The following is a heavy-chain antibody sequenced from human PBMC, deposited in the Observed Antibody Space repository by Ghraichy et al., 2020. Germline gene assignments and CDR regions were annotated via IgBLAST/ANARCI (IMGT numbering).Heavy chain of an antibody. CDR2: ISGSDPGT. V-gene: IGHV3-23*01. CDR1: GFTFSTYA. Sequence: GASLNISCTASGFTFSTYAMSWVRQAPGKGPEWVAAISGSDPGTYHAASVRGRFTISRDNSRNTLYLQMNFLRAEDTAVYYCAKGNLGHCSGTFCYYFASWGQGTLVTVSS. J-gene: IGHJ4*02. CDR3: AKGNLGHCSGTFCYYFAS. D-gene: IGHD2-15*01.